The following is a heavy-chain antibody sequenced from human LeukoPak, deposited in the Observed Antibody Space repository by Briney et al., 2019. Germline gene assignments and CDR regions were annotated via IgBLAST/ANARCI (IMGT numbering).Heavy chain of an antibody. V-gene: IGHV4-34*01. D-gene: IGHD6-13*01. Sequence: SETLSLTCAVYGGSFSGYYWSWIRQPPEKGLEWIGEINHSGSTNYNPSLKSRVTISVDTSKNQFSLKLSSVTAADTAVYYCARGAGIAAAGTRAYFDYWGQGTLVTVSS. CDR1: GGSFSGYY. J-gene: IGHJ4*02. CDR2: INHSGST. CDR3: ARGAGIAAAGTRAYFDY.